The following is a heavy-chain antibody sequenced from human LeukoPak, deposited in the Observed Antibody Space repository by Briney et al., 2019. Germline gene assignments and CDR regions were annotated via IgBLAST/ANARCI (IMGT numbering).Heavy chain of an antibody. V-gene: IGHV1-18*01. Sequence: GASVKVSCKASGYTFSNYGITWVRQAPGQGLEWMGWISAYSGSINYAQKLQGRVTMTTDTSTNTAYMDLRSLRSDDTAVYYCARVTEYYDYVWESYRPHEIAYWGQGTLVTVSS. J-gene: IGHJ4*02. D-gene: IGHD3-16*02. CDR3: ARVTEYYDYVWESYRPHEIAY. CDR2: ISAYSGSI. CDR1: GYTFSNYG.